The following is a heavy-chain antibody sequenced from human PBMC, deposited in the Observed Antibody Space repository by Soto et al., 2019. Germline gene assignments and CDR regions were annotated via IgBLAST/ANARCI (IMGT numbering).Heavy chain of an antibody. D-gene: IGHD3-10*01. CDR2: IDYSVST. CDR1: GGSISSGGYY. CDR3: VRDQGSGSYYNAGRGGVYYYYGMDV. Sequence: NPSETLSLTCTVSGGSISSGGYYWSWLRQHPGKGLEWIGYIDYSVSTYYNPSLKSRVTISVDTSKNQFALKLSSVTAADTAVYYCVRDQGSGSYYNAGRGGVYYYYGMDVWGQGTTVTVSS. V-gene: IGHV4-31*03. J-gene: IGHJ6*02.